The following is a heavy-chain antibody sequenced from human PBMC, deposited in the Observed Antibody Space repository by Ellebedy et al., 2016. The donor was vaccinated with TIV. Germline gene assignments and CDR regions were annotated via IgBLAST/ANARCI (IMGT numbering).Heavy chain of an antibody. J-gene: IGHJ4*02. V-gene: IGHV3-7*01. CDR2: IKQDGSEK. CDR3: ARDQWLGRAYYFDS. Sequence: GGSLRLSCVTSGFTFSNYWVTWVRQAPGKGLEWVANIKQDGSEKYYVDSVKGRFSISRDNTKNSLYLQMNSLTDEDTAVYYCARDQWLGRAYYFDSWGQGTLVTVPS. CDR1: GFTFSNYW. D-gene: IGHD6-19*01.